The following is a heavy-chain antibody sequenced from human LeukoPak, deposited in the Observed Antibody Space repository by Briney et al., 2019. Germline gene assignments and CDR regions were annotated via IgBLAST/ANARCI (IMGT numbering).Heavy chain of an antibody. Sequence: SETLSLTCTVSGGSISSYYWSWIRQPPGKGLEWIGEINHSGSTNYNPSLKSRVTISVDTSKNQFSLKLSSVTAADTAVYYCASDSITTYYMDVWGKGTTVTVSS. CDR2: INHSGST. CDR3: ASDSITTYYMDV. CDR1: GGSISSYY. D-gene: IGHD3-10*01. V-gene: IGHV4-34*01. J-gene: IGHJ6*03.